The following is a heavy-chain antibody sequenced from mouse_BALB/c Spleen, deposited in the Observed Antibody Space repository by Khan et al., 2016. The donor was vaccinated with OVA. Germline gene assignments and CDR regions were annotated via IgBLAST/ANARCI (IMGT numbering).Heavy chain of an antibody. CDR3: ARLYAMDY. Sequence: EVQLQESGGDLVKPGGSLKLSCAASGFTFSSYGMSWVRQTPDKRLEWVATISSGGSYTYYPDSVTGRFTISRDNAKNTLYLQMSRLKSKDTAMYYCARLYAMDYWGQGTSVTVSS. CDR1: GFTFSSYG. V-gene: IGHV5-6*01. J-gene: IGHJ4*01. CDR2: ISSGGSYT.